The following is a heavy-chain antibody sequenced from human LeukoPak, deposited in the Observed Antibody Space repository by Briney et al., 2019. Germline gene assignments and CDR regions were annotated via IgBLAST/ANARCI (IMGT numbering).Heavy chain of an antibody. D-gene: IGHD6-19*01. CDR3: ARERYSSGWFDY. Sequence: HPGGSLRLSCAASGFTFSSYAMSWVRQAPGKGLEWVSAISGSGGRTYYGDSVKGRFTNSRDNSKNTVYLQMNSLRAEDPAVYYCARERYSSGWFDYWGQGTLVTVSS. CDR2: ISGSGGRT. J-gene: IGHJ4*02. CDR1: GFTFSSYA. V-gene: IGHV3-23*01.